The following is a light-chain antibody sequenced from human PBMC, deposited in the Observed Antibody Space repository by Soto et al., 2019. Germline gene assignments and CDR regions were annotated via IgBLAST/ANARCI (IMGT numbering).Light chain of an antibody. Sequence: DIQMTQSPSTLSGSVGDRVTITCRASQTISSWLAWYQQKPGKAPKLLIYKASTLKSGVPSRFSGSGSGTEFTLTISSLQPDDFATYYCQHHNSYSEAFGQGPKVDIK. CDR2: KAS. CDR3: QHHNSYSEA. CDR1: QTISSW. V-gene: IGKV1-5*03. J-gene: IGKJ1*01.